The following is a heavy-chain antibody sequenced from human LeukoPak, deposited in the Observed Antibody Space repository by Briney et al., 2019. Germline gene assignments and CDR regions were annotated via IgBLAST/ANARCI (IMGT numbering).Heavy chain of an antibody. CDR3: ARDLYGVSHDY. D-gene: IGHD4-17*01. Sequence: GGSLRLSCAASGFTVSSNYMSWVRQAPGKGLEWVSVIYCRGMNYYADSVKGRFTISRDNSKNTLYLHMNSLRAEDTAVYYCARDLYGVSHDYWGQGTLVTVSS. J-gene: IGHJ4*02. V-gene: IGHV3-53*01. CDR2: IYCRGMN. CDR1: GFTVSSNY.